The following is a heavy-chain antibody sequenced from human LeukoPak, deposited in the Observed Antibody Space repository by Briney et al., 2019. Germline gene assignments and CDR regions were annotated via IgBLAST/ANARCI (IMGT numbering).Heavy chain of an antibody. J-gene: IGHJ6*03. CDR3: ARGPDYGSGSLPYYYYYYMDV. V-gene: IGHV4-61*02. D-gene: IGHD3-10*01. CDR1: GGSISSGSYY. Sequence: SETLSLTCTVSGGSISSGSYYWSWIRQPAGKGLEWIGRIYTSGSTNYNPSLKSRVTISVDTSKNQFSLKLSSVTAADTAVYYCARGPDYGSGSLPYYYYYYMDVWGKGTTVTVSS. CDR2: IYTSGST.